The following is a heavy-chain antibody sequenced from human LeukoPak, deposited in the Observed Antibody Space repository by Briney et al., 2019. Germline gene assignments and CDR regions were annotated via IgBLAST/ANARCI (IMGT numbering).Heavy chain of an antibody. J-gene: IGHJ4*02. CDR1: GFTFTNSW. Sequence: PGGSLTLSCAASGFTFTNSWMAWVRQAPGKGLEWVANIKQDGSTKHYADSLKGRFTISRDNPKNSLYLQMNNLRADDTAVYYCTRDTDGRLDYWGQGILVTVAS. D-gene: IGHD2-8*02. CDR3: TRDTDGRLDY. V-gene: IGHV3-7*01. CDR2: IKQDGSTK.